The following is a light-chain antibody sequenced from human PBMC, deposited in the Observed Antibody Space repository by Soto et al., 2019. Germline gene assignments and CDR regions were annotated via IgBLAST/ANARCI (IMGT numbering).Light chain of an antibody. J-gene: IGKJ1*01. CDR2: GAS. CDR3: QQFNDWPRT. V-gene: IGKV3-15*01. Sequence: EIVMTQSPVTLSVSPGERATLSCRASQSVTSNLAWYQQKPDQAPRLLIYGASTRATGIPARFSGSGSGTEFTLTISNLQSEDFAIYYCQQFNDWPRTFGQGTKVEIK. CDR1: QSVTSN.